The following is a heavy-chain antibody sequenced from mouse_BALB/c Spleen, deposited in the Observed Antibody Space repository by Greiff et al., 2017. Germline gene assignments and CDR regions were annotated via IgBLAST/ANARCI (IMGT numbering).Heavy chain of an antibody. CDR1: GYTFTSYY. J-gene: IGHJ3*01. V-gene: IGHV1S56*01. CDR3: ARGEYGNYVYAWFAY. CDR2: IYPGNVNT. Sequence: QVQLKQSGPELVKPGASVRISCKASGYTFTSYYIHWVKQRPGQGLEWIGWIYPGNVNTKYNEKFKGKATLTADKSSSTAYMQLSSLTSEDSAVYFCARGEYGNYVYAWFAYWGQGTLVTVSA. D-gene: IGHD2-10*02.